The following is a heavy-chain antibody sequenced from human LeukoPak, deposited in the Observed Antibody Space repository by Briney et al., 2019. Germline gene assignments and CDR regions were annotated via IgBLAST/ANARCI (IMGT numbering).Heavy chain of an antibody. D-gene: IGHD4-17*01. CDR1: GGSISSSSYY. Sequence: PSETLSLTCTVSGGSISSSSYYWGWIRQPPGKGLEWIGSIYYSGSTYYNPSLKSRVTISVDTSKNQFSLKLSSVTAADTAVYYCARDYRRYGDYLQFFDYWGQGTLVTVSS. CDR2: IYYSGST. V-gene: IGHV4-39*07. J-gene: IGHJ4*02. CDR3: ARDYRRYGDYLQFFDY.